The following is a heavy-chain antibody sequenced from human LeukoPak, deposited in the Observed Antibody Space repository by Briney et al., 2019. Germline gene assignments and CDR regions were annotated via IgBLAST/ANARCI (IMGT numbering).Heavy chain of an antibody. Sequence: RAGGSLRLSCAASGFPFSSYGMHWVRQAPGKGLEWVSYISSSGSTIYYADSVKGRFTISRDNAKNSLYLQMNSLRAEDTAVYYCARGSSSWTFDYWGQGTLVTVSS. CDR3: ARGSSSWTFDY. D-gene: IGHD6-13*01. V-gene: IGHV3-48*04. CDR1: GFPFSSYG. CDR2: ISSSGSTI. J-gene: IGHJ4*02.